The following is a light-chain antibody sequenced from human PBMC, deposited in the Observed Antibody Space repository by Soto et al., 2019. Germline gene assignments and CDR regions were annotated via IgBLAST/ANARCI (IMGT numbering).Light chain of an antibody. CDR2: GAT. CDR1: QNVLSD. J-gene: IGKJ1*01. Sequence: EILLTQSPATLSVSPGETATLSCRASQNVLSDLAWYQQKPGQAPRLLVYGATTRATDVPAKFRGRGSGTEFSLTISSLQSEDSATYYCQQYRSWPRTFGQGSKVEI. CDR3: QQYRSWPRT. V-gene: IGKV3-15*01.